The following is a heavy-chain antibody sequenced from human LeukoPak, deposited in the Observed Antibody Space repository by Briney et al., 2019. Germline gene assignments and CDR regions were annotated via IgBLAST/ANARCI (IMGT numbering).Heavy chain of an antibody. CDR3: ARAMPYCYGSIAVPGTIDY. D-gene: IGHD6-19*01. CDR2: INHSGST. CDR1: GDTFIHNL. J-gene: IGHJ4*02. Sequence: PSETLSLTCAVYGDTFIHNLWTWIRQPPGKGLEWIGQINHSGSTYYNPSLKSRVTILVDTSKNQFSLKLTSVTAADTAVYYCARAMPYCYGSIAVPGTIDYWGQGILVTVSS. V-gene: IGHV4-34*01.